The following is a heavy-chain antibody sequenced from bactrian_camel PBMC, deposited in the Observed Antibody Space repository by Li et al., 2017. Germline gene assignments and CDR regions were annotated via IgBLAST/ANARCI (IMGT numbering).Heavy chain of an antibody. Sequence: DVQLVESGGGLVQPGESLRLSCTASGLTFSTYYMTWVRQAPGKGLEWVAAIGSIGASTAYADFVQGRFTISRDNAEKTISLLLDSLKPDDTARYYCYRGNRRSWSGNYRGQGTQVTVS. CDR3: YRGNRRSWSGNY. CDR2: IGSIGAST. CDR1: GLTFSTYY. V-gene: IGHV3S40*01. D-gene: IGHD6*01. J-gene: IGHJ4*01.